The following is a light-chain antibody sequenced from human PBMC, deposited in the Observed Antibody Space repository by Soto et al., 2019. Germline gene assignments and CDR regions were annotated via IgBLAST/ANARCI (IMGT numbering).Light chain of an antibody. V-gene: IGLV2-14*01. CDR2: DVS. Sequence: QSVLTQPASVSGSPGQSITISCNGTSSDVGGYNYVSWYQQHPGKAPKLMIYDVSNRPSGVSNRLSGSKSGDTASLTISGLQAEDEADYYCSSYTSSSTVYVFGTGTKVTVL. CDR1: SSDVGGYNY. CDR3: SSYTSSSTVYV. J-gene: IGLJ1*01.